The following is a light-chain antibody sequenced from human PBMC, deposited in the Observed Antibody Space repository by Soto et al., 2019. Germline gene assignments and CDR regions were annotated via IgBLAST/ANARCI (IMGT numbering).Light chain of an antibody. V-gene: IGLV3-1*01. CDR2: QDS. CDR3: QAWDSSTRVV. J-gene: IGLJ2*01. CDR1: KLGDKY. Sequence: SYELTQPPSVSVSPGQTASITCSGEKLGDKYACWYQQKPGQSPVLVIYQDSKRPSGIPERFSGSNSGNTATLTISGTQAMDEADYYCQAWDSSTRVVFGGGTKLTVL.